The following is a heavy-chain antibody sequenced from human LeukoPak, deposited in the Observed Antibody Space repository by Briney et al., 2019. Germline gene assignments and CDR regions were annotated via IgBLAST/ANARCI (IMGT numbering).Heavy chain of an antibody. J-gene: IGHJ6*02. CDR1: GFTFSSYS. V-gene: IGHV3-21*04. CDR2: ISGSSSYI. Sequence: PGGSLRLSCAASGFTFSSYSMNWVRQAPGKGLEWVSSISGSSSYIYYADSVKGRFTISRDNAKNSLYLQMNSLRAEDTALYYCAKSPDAYYYYGMDVWGQGTTVTVSS. D-gene: IGHD2-8*01. CDR3: AKSPDAYYYYGMDV.